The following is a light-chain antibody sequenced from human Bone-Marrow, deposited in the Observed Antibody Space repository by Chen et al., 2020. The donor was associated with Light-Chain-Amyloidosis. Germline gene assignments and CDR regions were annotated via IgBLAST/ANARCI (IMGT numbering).Light chain of an antibody. CDR2: DDS. CDR3: QVWDGGSDRPV. CDR1: NIGSTS. J-gene: IGLJ3*02. V-gene: IGLV3-21*02. Sequence: SYVLTQPSSVSVAPGQTATIACGGNNIGSTSVHWYQQTPGQAPLLVVYDDSARPSGIPERLSGASSGKRATRTISRVEAGEEADYYGQVWDGGSDRPVFGGGTKLTVL.